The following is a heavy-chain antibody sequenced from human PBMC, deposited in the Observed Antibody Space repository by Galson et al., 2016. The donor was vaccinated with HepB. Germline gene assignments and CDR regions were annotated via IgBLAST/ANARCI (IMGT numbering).Heavy chain of an antibody. CDR2: INGDGSGV. CDR1: GLTFSRYW. V-gene: IGHV3-74*01. Sequence: SLRLSCAASGLTFSRYWMHWVRQAPGKGLAWVSRINGDGSGVNYPDSVKGRFTSSRDNARHTLYLQMNSLRADDTAVYFCASGSWSGYAPFDYWGQGIQVAVST. J-gene: IGHJ4*02. D-gene: IGHD3-3*01. CDR3: ASGSWSGYAPFDY.